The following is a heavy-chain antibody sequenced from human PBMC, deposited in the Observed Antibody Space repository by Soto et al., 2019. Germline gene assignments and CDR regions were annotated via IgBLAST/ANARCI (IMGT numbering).Heavy chain of an antibody. CDR2: MNPNSGNT. D-gene: IGHD3-16*02. CDR1: GYTFTSYD. CDR3: ARHFVDPSYFMITFGGVILDP. Sequence: GASVKVSCKASGYTFTSYDINWVRQATGQGLEWMGWMNPNSGNTGYAQKFQGRVTMTRNTSISTAYMELSSLRSEDTAVYYCARHFVDPSYFMITFGGVILDPWGQGTLVTVSS. V-gene: IGHV1-8*01. J-gene: IGHJ5*02.